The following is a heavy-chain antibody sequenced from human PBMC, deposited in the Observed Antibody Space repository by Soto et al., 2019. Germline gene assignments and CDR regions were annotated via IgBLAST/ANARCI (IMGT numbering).Heavy chain of an antibody. CDR2: IHYSGST. Sequence: SETLSLTCTVSGGSISSYYWSWIRQPPGKGLEWIGYIHYSGSTNYNPSLKSRVTISVETSKNQFSLKLSSVTAADTAVYYCARSSIAAPYNNWFDPWGQGTLVTVSS. V-gene: IGHV4-59*08. CDR3: ARSSIAAPYNNWFDP. J-gene: IGHJ5*02. CDR1: GGSISSYY. D-gene: IGHD6-6*01.